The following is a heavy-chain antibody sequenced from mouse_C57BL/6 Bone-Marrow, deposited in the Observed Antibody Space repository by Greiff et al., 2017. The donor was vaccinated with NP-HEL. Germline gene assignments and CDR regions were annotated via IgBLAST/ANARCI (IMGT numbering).Heavy chain of an antibody. CDR3: ARDGAYYSNFWFAY. Sequence: EVKVEESGGGLVKPGGSLKLSCAASGFTFSSYAMSWVRQTPEKRLEWVATIRDGGSYTYYPDNVKGRFTISRDNAKNNLYLQMSHLKSEDTAMYYCARDGAYYSNFWFAYWGQGTLVTVSA. CDR2: IRDGGSYT. CDR1: GFTFSSYA. J-gene: IGHJ3*01. D-gene: IGHD2-5*01. V-gene: IGHV5-4*01.